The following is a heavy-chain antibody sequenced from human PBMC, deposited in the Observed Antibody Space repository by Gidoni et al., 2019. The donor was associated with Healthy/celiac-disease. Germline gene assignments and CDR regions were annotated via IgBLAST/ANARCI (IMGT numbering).Heavy chain of an antibody. CDR3: ARHGWLLYAFDI. V-gene: IGHV4-59*08. D-gene: IGHD5-12*01. J-gene: IGHJ3*02. CDR2: IYYSGST. Sequence: QVQLQESGPGLVKPSETLSVTCTVSGGSISSYYWSWIRQPPGKGLEWIGYIYYSGSTNYNPSLKSRVTISVDTSKNQFSLKLSSVTAADTAVYYCARHGWLLYAFDIWGQGTMVTVSS. CDR1: GGSISSYY.